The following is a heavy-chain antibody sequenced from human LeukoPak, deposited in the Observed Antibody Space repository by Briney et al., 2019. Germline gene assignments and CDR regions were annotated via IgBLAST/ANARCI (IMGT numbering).Heavy chain of an antibody. CDR3: AKDLIDYHDSSGSFDY. CDR2: ISGSGGGT. CDR1: EFTFSAYD. V-gene: IGHV3-23*01. D-gene: IGHD3-22*01. Sequence: GGSLRLSCAGSEFTFSAYDMSWVRQAPGKGLEWVSGISGSGGGTYYADSVKGRFTISRDNSKNTLYLQMNSLRAEDTAVYYCAKDLIDYHDSSGSFDYWGQGTLVTVSS. J-gene: IGHJ4*02.